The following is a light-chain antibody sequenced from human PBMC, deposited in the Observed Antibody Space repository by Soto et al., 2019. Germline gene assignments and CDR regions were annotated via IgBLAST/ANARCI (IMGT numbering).Light chain of an antibody. Sequence: DIQMTQSPSCLSASVGDRVTITFLASQSISSYLNWYQQKPGKAPKLLIYAASSLQSGVPSRFSGSGSGTDFTLTISSLQPEDFATYYCQQSYSTPHTFGQGTKVDIK. J-gene: IGKJ1*01. CDR1: QSISSY. V-gene: IGKV1-39*01. CDR2: AAS. CDR3: QQSYSTPHT.